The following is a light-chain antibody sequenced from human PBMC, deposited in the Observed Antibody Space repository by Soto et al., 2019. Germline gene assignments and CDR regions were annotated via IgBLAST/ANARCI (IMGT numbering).Light chain of an antibody. CDR3: SSHTSSRSLV. CDR1: SSDVGAYNF. Sequence: QSALTQPASVSGSPGQSITISCTGTSSDVGAYNFVSWYQHHPGKAPKLMIWDVTNRPSGVSDRFSASKSGNTASLTISGRQTEDEAEYYCSSHTSSRSLVFGTGTKLTVL. V-gene: IGLV2-14*03. CDR2: DVT. J-gene: IGLJ1*01.